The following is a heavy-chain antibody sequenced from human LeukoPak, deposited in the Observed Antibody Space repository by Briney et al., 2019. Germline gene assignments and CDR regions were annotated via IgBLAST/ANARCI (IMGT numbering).Heavy chain of an antibody. D-gene: IGHD1-26*01. CDR3: AREGAGAHYFDY. V-gene: IGHV4-59*01. Sequence: SETLSLTCTVSGGSLSSYYWSWIRHPPGKGLEWIGYIYYSGSTNYNPSHKSRVTISVDTSKNHFSLKLSSVTAADTAVYYCAREGAGAHYFDYWGQGTLVTVS. CDR1: GGSLSSYY. CDR2: IYYSGST. J-gene: IGHJ4*02.